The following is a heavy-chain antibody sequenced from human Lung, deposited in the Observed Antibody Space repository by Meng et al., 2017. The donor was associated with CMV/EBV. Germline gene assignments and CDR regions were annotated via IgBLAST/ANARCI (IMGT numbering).Heavy chain of an antibody. D-gene: IGHD3-22*01. V-gene: IGHV3-49*04. J-gene: IGHJ5*02. Sequence: SCTASGFTFGDYAMSWVRQAPGRGLEWVGFIRSKAYGGTTEYAASVKGRFTISRDDSKSIAYLQMNSLKTEDTAVYYCTREPYYYDSIGYYYGFDPWGQXTLVTV. CDR3: TREPYYYDSIGYYYGFDP. CDR2: IRSKAYGGTT. CDR1: GFTFGDYA.